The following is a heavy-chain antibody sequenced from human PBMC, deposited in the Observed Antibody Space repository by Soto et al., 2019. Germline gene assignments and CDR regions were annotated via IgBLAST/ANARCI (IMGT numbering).Heavy chain of an antibody. CDR1: GFTFSNAW. D-gene: IGHD3-3*01. CDR2: IKSKTDGGTT. V-gene: IGHV3-15*07. J-gene: IGHJ4*02. CDR3: TTDRVYYDFWSGYYKLDY. Sequence: GGSLRLSCAASGFTFSNAWMNWVRQAPGKGLEWVGRIKSKTDGGTTDYAAPVKGRFTISRDDSKNTLYLQMNSLKTEDTAVYYCTTDRVYYDFWSGYYKLDYWGQGTLVTVSS.